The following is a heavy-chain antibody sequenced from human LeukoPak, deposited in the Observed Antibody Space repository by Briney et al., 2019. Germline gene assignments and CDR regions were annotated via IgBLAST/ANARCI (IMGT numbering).Heavy chain of an antibody. CDR1: GAIIKREGFN. V-gene: IGHV4-39*01. D-gene: IGHD3-3*01. J-gene: IGHJ4*02. CDR2: IFYNGNT. CDR3: TRRPKEPGFWSGYVDS. Sequence: SETLSLTCSVSGAIIKREGFNWDWIRQPPGKALEYIGSIFYNGNTYYNPSLVSRVTISVDTSKKQFSLKLSSVTAADTAVYYCTRRPKEPGFWSGYVDSWGQGTLVTVSS.